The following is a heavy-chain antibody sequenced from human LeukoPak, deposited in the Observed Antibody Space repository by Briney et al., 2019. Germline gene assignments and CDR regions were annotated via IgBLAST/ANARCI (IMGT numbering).Heavy chain of an antibody. CDR1: GYTFTSYD. D-gene: IGHD5-18*01. J-gene: IGHJ4*02. CDR3: ASLDTAMVGLDY. CDR2: MNPNSGNT. V-gene: IGHV1-8*03. Sequence: GASVKVSCKASGYTFTSYDINWVRQATGQGLEWMGWMNPNSGNTGYAQKFQGRVTITRDTSISTAYMELSRLRSDDTAVYYCASLDTAMVGLDYWGQGTLVTVSS.